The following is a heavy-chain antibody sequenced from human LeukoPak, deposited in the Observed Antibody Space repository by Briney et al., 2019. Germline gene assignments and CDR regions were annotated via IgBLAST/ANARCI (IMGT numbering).Heavy chain of an antibody. V-gene: IGHV1-46*01. CDR2: INPSGGST. CDR3: ARVAVEMATIIRFDY. CDR1: GYTFTSYY. J-gene: IGHJ4*02. Sequence: GESLKVSCKASGYTFTSYYMHWVRQAPGQGLEWMGIINPSGGSTSYAQKFQGRVTMTRDMSTSTVYMELSSLRSEDTAVYYCARVAVEMATIIRFDYWGQGTLVTVSS. D-gene: IGHD5-24*01.